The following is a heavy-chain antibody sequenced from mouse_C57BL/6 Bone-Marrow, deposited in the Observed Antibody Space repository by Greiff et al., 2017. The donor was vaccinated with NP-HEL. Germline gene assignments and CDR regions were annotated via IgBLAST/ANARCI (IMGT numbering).Heavy chain of an antibody. CDR2: IYYSGTI. CDR1: GISITTGNYR. Sequence: EVQGVESGPGLVKPSQTVFLTCTVTGISITTGNYRWSWIRQFPGNKLEWIGYIYYSGTITYNPSLTSRTTITRDTPKNQFFLEMNSLTAEDTATYYCARDDYYGSSYVGYFDVWGTGTTVTVSS. V-gene: IGHV3-5*01. CDR3: ARDDYYGSSYVGYFDV. D-gene: IGHD1-1*01. J-gene: IGHJ1*03.